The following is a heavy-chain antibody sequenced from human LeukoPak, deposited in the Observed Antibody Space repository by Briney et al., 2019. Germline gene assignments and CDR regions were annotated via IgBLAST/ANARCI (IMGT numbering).Heavy chain of an antibody. CDR2: IYHSGST. CDR1: GGSISSGGYS. J-gene: IGHJ5*02. CDR3: ARARTAGDNWFDP. D-gene: IGHD7-27*01. V-gene: IGHV4-30-2*01. Sequence: SQTLSLTCAVSGGSISSGGYSWSWIRQPPGKGLEWIRYIYHSGSTYYNPSLKSRVTISVDRSKTQFSLKLSSVTAADTAVYYCARARTAGDNWFDPWGQGTLVTVSS.